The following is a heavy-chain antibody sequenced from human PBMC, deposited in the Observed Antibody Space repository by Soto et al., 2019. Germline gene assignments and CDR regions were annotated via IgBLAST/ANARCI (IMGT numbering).Heavy chain of an antibody. J-gene: IGHJ6*02. CDR3: ASEYGSGSSYYYYYGMDV. D-gene: IGHD3-10*01. CDR2: IIPIFGTA. CDR1: GGTFSSYA. Sequence: SVKVSCKASGGTFSSYAISWVRQAPGQGLEWMGGIIPIFGTANYAQKFQGRVTITADESTSTAYMELSSLRSEDTAVYYCASEYGSGSSYYYYYGMDVWGQGTTVTVSS. V-gene: IGHV1-69*13.